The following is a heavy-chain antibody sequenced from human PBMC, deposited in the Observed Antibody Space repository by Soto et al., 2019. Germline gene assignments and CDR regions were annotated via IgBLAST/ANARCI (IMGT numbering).Heavy chain of an antibody. CDR2: ISYDGSNK. Sequence: HPGGSLRLSCAASGFTFSSYAMHWVRQAPGKGLEGVAVISYDGSNKYYADSVKSRFTISRDNSKNTLYLQMNSLRAEDTAVYYCAQGTYGSLQWLTYYYYGMDVWGQGTTVTVSS. CDR3: AQGTYGSLQWLTYYYYGMDV. CDR1: GFTFSSYA. D-gene: IGHD6-19*01. J-gene: IGHJ6*02. V-gene: IGHV3-30-3*01.